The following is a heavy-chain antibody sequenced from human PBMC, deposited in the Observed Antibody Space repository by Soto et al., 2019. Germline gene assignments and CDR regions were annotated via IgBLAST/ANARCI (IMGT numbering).Heavy chain of an antibody. J-gene: IGHJ6*02. CDR3: ARDPSSSSDYYYYGMDV. Sequence: EVQLVESGGGLVKPGGSLRLSCAASGFTFSSYSMNWVRQAPGKGLEWVSSISSSSSHIYYADSVKGRFTISRDNAKNSLYLQMNSLRAEDTAVYYCARDPSSSSDYYYYGMDVWGQGTTVTVSS. CDR2: ISSSSSHI. V-gene: IGHV3-21*01. CDR1: GFTFSSYS. D-gene: IGHD6-6*01.